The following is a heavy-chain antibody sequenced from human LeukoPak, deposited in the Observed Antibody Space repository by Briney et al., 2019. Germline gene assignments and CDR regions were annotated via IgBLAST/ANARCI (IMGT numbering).Heavy chain of an antibody. CDR1: GFTFSDYY. D-gene: IGHD2-2*01. J-gene: IGHJ6*02. Sequence: GGSLRLSCAASGFTFSDYYMSWIRQAPGKGLEWVSYISSSGSTIYYADSVKGRFTISRDNAKNSLYLQMNSLRAEDTAVYYCARDRYCSSTSCYGPRGGYYYGMDVWGQGTTVTVSS. CDR2: ISSSGSTI. CDR3: ARDRYCSSTSCYGPRGGYYYGMDV. V-gene: IGHV3-11*01.